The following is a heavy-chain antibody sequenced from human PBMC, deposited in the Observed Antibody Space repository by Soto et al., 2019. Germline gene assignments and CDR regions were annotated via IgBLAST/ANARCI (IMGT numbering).Heavy chain of an antibody. V-gene: IGHV1-69*13. J-gene: IGHJ4*02. Sequence: SVKVSCXASGGTFSSYAISWVRQAPGQGLEWMGGIIPIFGTANYAQKFQGRVTITADESTSTAYMELSSLRSEDTAVYYCARSSGTSSGWYWYFDYWGQGTLVTVSS. D-gene: IGHD6-19*01. CDR2: IIPIFGTA. CDR1: GGTFSSYA. CDR3: ARSSGTSSGWYWYFDY.